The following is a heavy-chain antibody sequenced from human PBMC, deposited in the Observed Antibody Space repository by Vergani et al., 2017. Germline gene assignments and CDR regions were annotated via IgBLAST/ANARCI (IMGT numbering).Heavy chain of an antibody. CDR3: ARLYGRDSSGSKYFDY. V-gene: IGHV5-51*01. D-gene: IGHD3-22*01. Sequence: EVQLVQSGAEVKKPGESLKISCPISGYSFTNYWIGWVRQMPGEGLEWMGIIHPADSDTRYSPSFQGQVTISVDKSISTAYLQRSSLRASDSAMYYCARLYGRDSSGSKYFDYWGQGALVTVSS. CDR2: IHPADSDT. J-gene: IGHJ4*02. CDR1: GYSFTNYW.